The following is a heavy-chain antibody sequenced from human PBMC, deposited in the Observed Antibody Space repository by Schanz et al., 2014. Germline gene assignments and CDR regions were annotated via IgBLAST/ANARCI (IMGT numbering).Heavy chain of an antibody. CDR3: ASPSGYSDYGTYFDF. CDR1: GFIFSSYG. J-gene: IGHJ4*02. Sequence: QVQLVESGGGVVQPGRSLRLSCAASGFIFSSYGLHWVRQAPGKGLEWVAVIWSDGSTKYYADSVKGRFTISRDNSRNTLYLQMNSLRTEDTAVYYCASPSGYSDYGTYFDFWGQGTLVTVSS. V-gene: IGHV3-33*01. CDR2: IWSDGSTK. D-gene: IGHD5-12*01.